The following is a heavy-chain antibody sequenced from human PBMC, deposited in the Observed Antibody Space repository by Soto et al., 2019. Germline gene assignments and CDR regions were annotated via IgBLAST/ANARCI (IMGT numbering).Heavy chain of an antibody. J-gene: IGHJ6*02. CDR3: ARRSRRSMDTDFYGMDV. CDR1: GGTFSSYA. V-gene: IGHV1-69*01. CDR2: IIPIFGTA. Sequence: QVQLVQAGAEVKKPGSSVKVSCKASGGTFSSYAISWVRQAPGQGLEWMGGIIPIFGTANYAQKFQGRVTITADESSSTVYMELSSVRSEDTVLYYCARRSRRSMDTDFYGMDVWGQGTTVTVSS.